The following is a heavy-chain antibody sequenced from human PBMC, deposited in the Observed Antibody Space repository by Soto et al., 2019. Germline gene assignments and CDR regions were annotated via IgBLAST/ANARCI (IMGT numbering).Heavy chain of an antibody. CDR1: GFTFSSYG. V-gene: IGHV3-33*01. CDR2: IWYDGSNK. D-gene: IGHD5-18*01. Sequence: GGSLRLSCAASGFTFSSYGMHWVRQAPGKGLEWVAVIWYDGSNKYYADSVKGRFTISRDNSKNTLYLQMNSLRAEDMAVYYCAREKGYSYGYFFDYWGQGTLVTVSS. CDR3: AREKGYSYGYFFDY. J-gene: IGHJ4*02.